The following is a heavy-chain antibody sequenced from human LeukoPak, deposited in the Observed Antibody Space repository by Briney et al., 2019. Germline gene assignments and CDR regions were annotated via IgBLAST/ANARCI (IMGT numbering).Heavy chain of an antibody. CDR2: FDPEDGET. CDR3: ATGYCSSTSCYLFDY. D-gene: IGHD2-2*03. J-gene: IGHJ4*02. Sequence: GASVKVSCKVSGYTLTELSMHWVRQAPGKGLEWMGGFDPEDGETIYAQKFQGRVTMTEDTSTDTAYMELSSLRSEDTAVYYCATGYCSSTSCYLFDYWGQGTLVTVSS. V-gene: IGHV1-24*01. CDR1: GYTLTELS.